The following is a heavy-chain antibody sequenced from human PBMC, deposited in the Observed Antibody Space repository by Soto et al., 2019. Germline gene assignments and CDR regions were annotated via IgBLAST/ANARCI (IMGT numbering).Heavy chain of an antibody. CDR3: ARDLGSGWYGYYYGMDV. Sequence: ASVKVSCKASGYPFPGSYMHWVRQAPGQGPEWMGWINPNSGGTNYAQKFQGWVTMTRDTSISTAYMELSRLRSDDTAVYYCARDLGSGWYGYYYGMDVWGQGTTVTVSS. D-gene: IGHD6-19*01. J-gene: IGHJ6*02. V-gene: IGHV1-2*04. CDR1: GYPFPGSY. CDR2: INPNSGGT.